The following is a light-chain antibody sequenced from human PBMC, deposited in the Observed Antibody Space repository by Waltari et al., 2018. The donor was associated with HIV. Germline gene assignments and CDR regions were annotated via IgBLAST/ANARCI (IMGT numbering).Light chain of an antibody. CDR1: SSSVRVDDC. Sequence: QSALTQPAPVSGSPGQSITSSCPATSSSVRVDDCVHWYQQPPGNAPQLMIFEVSYRPSGVSSRFSGSKSGNTASLTISGLRAEDEADYYCSSYTTSSTLVVFGGGTRLTVL. J-gene: IGLJ3*02. CDR2: EVS. CDR3: SSYTTSSTLVV. V-gene: IGLV2-14*01.